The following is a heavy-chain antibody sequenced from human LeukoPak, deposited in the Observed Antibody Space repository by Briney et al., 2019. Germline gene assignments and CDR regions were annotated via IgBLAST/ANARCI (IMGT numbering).Heavy chain of an antibody. D-gene: IGHD4-17*01. J-gene: IGHJ4*02. Sequence: PSETLSLTCTVSGGSISSYYWSWIRQPAGKGLEWIGRIYTSGSTNYNPPLKSRVTMSVDTSKSQFSLKLSSVTAADTAVYYCARDRNYGDYVTSYYFDYWGQGTLVTVSS. V-gene: IGHV4-4*07. CDR2: IYTSGST. CDR1: GGSISSYY. CDR3: ARDRNYGDYVTSYYFDY.